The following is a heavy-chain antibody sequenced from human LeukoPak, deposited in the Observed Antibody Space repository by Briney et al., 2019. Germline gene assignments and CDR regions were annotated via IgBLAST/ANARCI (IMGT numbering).Heavy chain of an antibody. CDR3: AKGSVSLFDY. CDR1: GFTFSSYG. Sequence: GGSLRLSCAASGFTFSSYGMHWVRQAPGKGLEWVAVISYDGSNKYYADSVKGRFTISRDNSKNTLYLQMNSLRAEDTAVYYCAKGSVSLFDYWGQGTLVTVSS. D-gene: IGHD5/OR15-5a*01. V-gene: IGHV3-33*05. J-gene: IGHJ4*02. CDR2: ISYDGSNK.